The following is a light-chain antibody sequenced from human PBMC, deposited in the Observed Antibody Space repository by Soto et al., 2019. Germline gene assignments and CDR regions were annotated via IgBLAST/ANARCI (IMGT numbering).Light chain of an antibody. CDR3: QQYNSYSRT. CDR2: KAS. Sequence: DIQMTQSPSALSASVGDRVTITCRARQSISSWLAWYQQKPGRAPKLLIYKASSLESGVPSRFSGSGSGTEFTHTISSLQPDDFATYYCQQYNSYSRTFGQGTKLEIK. J-gene: IGKJ2*01. V-gene: IGKV1-5*03. CDR1: QSISSW.